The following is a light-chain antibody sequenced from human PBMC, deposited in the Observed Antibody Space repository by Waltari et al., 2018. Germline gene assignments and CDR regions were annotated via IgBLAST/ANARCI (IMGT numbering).Light chain of an antibody. CDR2: GTN. J-gene: IGLJ3*02. V-gene: IGLV1-40*01. Sequence: QSVLTQPPSVSGAPGQRVTISCTGSSPNIGAGFDVPWYPQLPGTAPKRLIYGTNNRPSGVPVRFSGSKSGSSASLAITGLQAEDEAYYYCQSYDNSLSGFWVFGGGTKLTVL. CDR3: QSYDNSLSGFWV. CDR1: SPNIGAGFD.